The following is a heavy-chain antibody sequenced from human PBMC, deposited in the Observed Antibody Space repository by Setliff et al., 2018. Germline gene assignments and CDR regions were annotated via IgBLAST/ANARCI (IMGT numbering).Heavy chain of an antibody. CDR3: AREPTVTTLDY. D-gene: IGHD4-4*01. J-gene: IGHJ4*02. CDR1: GFTFSSYW. V-gene: IGHV3-7*01. Sequence: GGSLRLSCAASGFTFSSYWMSWVRQAPGKGLEWVANIKQDGSEKYHADSVKGRFTISRDNAKNSLYLQMTSLRAEDTAVYYCAREPTVTTLDYWGQGALVTVSS. CDR2: IKQDGSEK.